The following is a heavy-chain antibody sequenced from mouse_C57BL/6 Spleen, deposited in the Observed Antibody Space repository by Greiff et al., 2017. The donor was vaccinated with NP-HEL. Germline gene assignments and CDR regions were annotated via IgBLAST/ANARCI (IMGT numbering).Heavy chain of an antibody. CDR1: GFTFSDYG. Sequence: EVNVVESGGGLVKPGGSLKLSCAASGFTFSDYGMHWVRQAPEKGLEWVAYISSGSSTIYYADTVKGRFTISRDNAKNNLFLQMTSLRFEDTAMYYCARGVYYFDYWGQGTTLTVSS. CDR3: ARGVYYFDY. V-gene: IGHV5-17*01. J-gene: IGHJ2*01. CDR2: ISSGSSTI.